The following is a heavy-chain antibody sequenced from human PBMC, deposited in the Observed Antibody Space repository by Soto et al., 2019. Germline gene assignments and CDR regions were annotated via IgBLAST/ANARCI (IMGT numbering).Heavy chain of an antibody. Sequence: PGGSKILSCGASGFNFSSHSMSWVRQAPGKGLERVSAITAGGSGTYYADSVKGRFPVSRDNSRNTLYLQMNSLRAEDTAIYYCAKKGADGVNTRACFDYWGPGSLVTVSS. V-gene: IGHV3-23*01. CDR2: ITAGGSGT. D-gene: IGHD3-3*01. CDR3: AKKGADGVNTRACFDY. J-gene: IGHJ4*02. CDR1: GFNFSSHS.